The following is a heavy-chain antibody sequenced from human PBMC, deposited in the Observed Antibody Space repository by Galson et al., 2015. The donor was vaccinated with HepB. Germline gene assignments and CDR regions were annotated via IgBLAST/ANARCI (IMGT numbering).Heavy chain of an antibody. J-gene: IGHJ1*01. Sequence: SLRLSCAASGSTFSSYAMSWVRQAPGKGLEWVSAISGSGGSTYYADSVKGRFTISRDNSKNTLYLQMNSLRAEDTAVYYCAKLRGGIAGFQHWGQGTLVTVSS. CDR3: AKLRGGIAGFQH. V-gene: IGHV3-23*01. CDR1: GSTFSSYA. CDR2: ISGSGGST. D-gene: IGHD6-13*01.